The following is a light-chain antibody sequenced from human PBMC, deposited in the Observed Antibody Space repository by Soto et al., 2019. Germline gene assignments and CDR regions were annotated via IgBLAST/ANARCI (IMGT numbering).Light chain of an antibody. Sequence: IVLTYSPDSPSLSPGRSGTLSCRASQSVSARLALYKHKPRQPARLLMSDVFNRASGVAERFSGSGSATDFTLIIRRLEPQDSAPYYCQHYQGGHTLAFGQGTRLEIK. CDR3: QHYQGGHTLA. CDR1: QSVSAR. J-gene: IGKJ5*01. V-gene: IGKV3-20*01. CDR2: DVF.